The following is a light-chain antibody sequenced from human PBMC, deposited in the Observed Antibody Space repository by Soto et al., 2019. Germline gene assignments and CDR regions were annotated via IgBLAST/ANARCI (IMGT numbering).Light chain of an antibody. CDR3: QQYGSSGT. J-gene: IGKJ1*01. CDR2: GAS. CDR1: QSVSNNY. V-gene: IGKV3-20*01. Sequence: DIGSTQSPATLSLSQGERATLSCRASQSVSNNYLAWYQQKPGQAPRLLIYGASNRATGIPDRFSGSGSGTDFTLTISRLEPEDFAVYYCQQYGSSGTFGQGTKVDIK.